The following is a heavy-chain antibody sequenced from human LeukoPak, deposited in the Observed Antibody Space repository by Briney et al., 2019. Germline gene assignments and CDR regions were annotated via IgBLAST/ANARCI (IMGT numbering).Heavy chain of an antibody. V-gene: IGHV3-23*01. Sequence: GGSLRLSCAASGFTFSSYAMSWVRQAPGKGLEWVSAISGSGGSTYYADSVKGRFTISRDNSKNTLYLQMNSLRAEDTAVYYCAKEEDIVVVVAAQNWFDPWGQGTLVTVSS. CDR3: AKEEDIVVVVAAQNWFDP. D-gene: IGHD2-15*01. CDR2: ISGSGGST. CDR1: GFTFSSYA. J-gene: IGHJ5*02.